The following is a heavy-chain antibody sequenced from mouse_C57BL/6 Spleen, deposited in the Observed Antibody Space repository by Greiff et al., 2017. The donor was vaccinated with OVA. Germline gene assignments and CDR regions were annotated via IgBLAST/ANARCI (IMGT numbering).Heavy chain of an antibody. CDR2: IHPSDSDT. CDR1: GYTFTSYW. D-gene: IGHD1-1*01. V-gene: IGHV1-74*01. Sequence: QVHVKQPGAELVKPGASVKVSCKASGYTFTSYWMHWVKQRPGQGLEWIGRIHPSDSDTNYNQKFKGKATLTVDKSSSTAYMQLSSLTSEDSAVYYCAMGYYGSSYGYWGQGTTLTVSS. J-gene: IGHJ2*01. CDR3: AMGYYGSSYGY.